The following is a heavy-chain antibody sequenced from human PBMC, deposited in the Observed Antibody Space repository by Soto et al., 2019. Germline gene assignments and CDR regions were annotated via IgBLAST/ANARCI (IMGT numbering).Heavy chain of an antibody. V-gene: IGHV1-24*01. CDR1: GYTLTELS. CDR3: ATPILTGYYDFDY. J-gene: IGHJ4*02. Sequence: VASVKVSCKVSGYTLTELSMHWVRQAPGKGLEWMGGFDPEDGETIYAQKFQGRVTMTEDTSTDTAYMELSSLRSEDTAVYYCATPILTGYYDFDYWGQGTLVTVSS. CDR2: FDPEDGET. D-gene: IGHD3-9*01.